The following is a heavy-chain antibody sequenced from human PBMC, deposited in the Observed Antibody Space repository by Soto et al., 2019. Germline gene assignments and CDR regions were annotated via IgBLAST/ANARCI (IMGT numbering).Heavy chain of an antibody. D-gene: IGHD4-17*01. CDR3: ARLWYGDYV. V-gene: IGHV4-39*01. CDR1: GGSISSSIYY. CDR2: IYYSGST. Sequence: SETLSLTCTVSGGSISSSIYYWGWIRQPPGKGLEWIGSIYYSGSTYYNPSLKSRVTISVDTSKNQFSLKLSSVTAADTAVYYCARLWYGDYVWGQGTLVTVSS. J-gene: IGHJ4*02.